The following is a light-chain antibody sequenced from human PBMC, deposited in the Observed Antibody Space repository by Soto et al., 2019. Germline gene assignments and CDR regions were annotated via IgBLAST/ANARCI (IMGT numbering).Light chain of an antibody. J-gene: IGKJ2*01. Sequence: DIVMTQSPLSLPVTPGEPASISCRSSQSLLHSNGYKYLDRYLQKPGQSPQLLIYLGSNRASGVPDRFSGSGSGTDFTLKISRVEAEDVGVYYCLQALQTPPTFGQGTKLEIK. CDR1: QSLLHSNGYKY. CDR3: LQALQTPPT. CDR2: LGS. V-gene: IGKV2-28*01.